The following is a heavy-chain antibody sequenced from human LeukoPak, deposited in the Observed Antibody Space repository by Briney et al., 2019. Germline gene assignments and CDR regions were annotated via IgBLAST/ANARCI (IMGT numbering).Heavy chain of an antibody. CDR2: VYSSGST. V-gene: IGHV4-4*07. CDR3: AREGQWLPDWFDP. CDR1: GDSISNFY. D-gene: IGHD6-19*01. J-gene: IGHJ5*02. Sequence: KPSETLSLTCTVSGDSISNFYWSWIRQPAEKGLEWIGRVYSSGSTNYNPSLKSRVSISVDTSKNQYSLRLISVTAADTAVYYCAREGQWLPDWFDPWGQGTLVTVSS.